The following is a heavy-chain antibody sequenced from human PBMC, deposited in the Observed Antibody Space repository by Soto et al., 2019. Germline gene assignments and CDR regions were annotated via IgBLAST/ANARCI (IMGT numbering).Heavy chain of an antibody. CDR2: ISSSSSYI. CDR1: GFTFSSYS. V-gene: IGHV3-21*01. D-gene: IGHD3-3*01. J-gene: IGHJ5*02. CDR3: ARDRYDFWSGYLDNWFDP. Sequence: LRLSCAASGFTFSSYSMNWVRQAPVKGLEWVSSISSSSSYIYYADSVKGRFTISRDNAKNSLYLQMNSLRAEDTAVYYCARDRYDFWSGYLDNWFDPWGQGTLVTVSS.